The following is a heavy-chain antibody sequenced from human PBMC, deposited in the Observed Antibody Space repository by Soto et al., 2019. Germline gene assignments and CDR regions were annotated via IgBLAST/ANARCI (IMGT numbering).Heavy chain of an antibody. CDR1: GGSLNDYY. J-gene: IGHJ6*02. CDR3: ARSNYRSGSYGYALDV. V-gene: IGHV4-4*07. D-gene: IGHD3-10*01. CDR2: IYTSGST. Sequence: SETLSLTCAVSGGSLNDYYWSWIRQPAGKGLEWIGRIYTSGSTNYNPSLKSRVTMSVDTSKSQFSLKLSSVTAADTAVYYCARSNYRSGSYGYALDVWGQGTTVTVSS.